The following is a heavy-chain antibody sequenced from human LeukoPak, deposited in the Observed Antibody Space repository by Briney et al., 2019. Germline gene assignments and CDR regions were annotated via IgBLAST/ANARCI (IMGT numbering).Heavy chain of an antibody. Sequence: PGGSLRLSCAASGFTFDDYGMSWVRQAPGKGLEWVSGINWNGGSTGYADSVKGRFTISRDNAKNSLYLQMNSLRAEDTAVYYCARVHTMVRGVSLNYFEYWGQGTLVTVSS. D-gene: IGHD3-10*01. V-gene: IGHV3-20*04. CDR1: GFTFDDYG. CDR3: ARVHTMVRGVSLNYFEY. J-gene: IGHJ4*02. CDR2: INWNGGST.